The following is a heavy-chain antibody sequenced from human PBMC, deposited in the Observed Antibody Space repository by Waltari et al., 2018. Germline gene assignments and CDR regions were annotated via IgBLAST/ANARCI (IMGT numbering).Heavy chain of an antibody. CDR2: IIPGFGTA. J-gene: IGHJ5*01. CDR3: ARLPGYSSGWYDS. V-gene: IGHV1-69*14. Sequence: QVQLVQSGAEVKKAGSSVKVSCMASGVTFSSNPVSWVRQAPGQGLEWMGGIIPGFGTAKYAQKFQGRVTITADRSTSTAYMEMTSLRSDDTAVYYCARLPGYSSGWYDSWGQGTLVTVSS. D-gene: IGHD6-19*01. CDR1: GVTFSSNP.